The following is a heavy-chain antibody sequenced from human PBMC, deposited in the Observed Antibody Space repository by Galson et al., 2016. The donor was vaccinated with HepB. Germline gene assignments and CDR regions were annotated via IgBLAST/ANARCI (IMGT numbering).Heavy chain of an antibody. Sequence: SVKVSCKASGYIPTNYGLSWARQAPGQGLEWMGWISTYTGDTNYAQKFQGRVTINRDTSTSTVYMELRRLRPDDTAVYFCARGGELVLEGFGEFHYYHFGMDVWGQGTTVTVFS. J-gene: IGHJ6*02. V-gene: IGHV1-18*01. D-gene: IGHD3-10*01. CDR1: GYIPTNYG. CDR2: ISTYTGDT. CDR3: ARGGELVLEGFGEFHYYHFGMDV.